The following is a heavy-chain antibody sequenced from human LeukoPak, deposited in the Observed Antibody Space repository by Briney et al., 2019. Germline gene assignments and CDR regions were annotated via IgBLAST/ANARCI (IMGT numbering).Heavy chain of an antibody. V-gene: IGHV3-66*01. CDR3: ARDGYSYGYPLYYYYYGMDV. CDR2: IYSGGST. J-gene: IGHJ6*02. CDR1: GFSLSGHY. Sequence: PGGSLRLSCAASGFSLSGHYMDWVRQAPGKGLEWVSVIYSGGSTYYADSVKGRFTISRDNSKNTLYLQMDSLRAEDTAVYYCARDGYSYGYPLYYYYYGMDVWGQGTTVTVSS. D-gene: IGHD5-18*01.